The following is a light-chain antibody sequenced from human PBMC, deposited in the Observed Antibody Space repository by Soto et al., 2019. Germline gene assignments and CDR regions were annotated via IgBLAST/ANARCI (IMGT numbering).Light chain of an antibody. V-gene: IGKV1-17*01. CDR3: QHNNTYWT. J-gene: IGKJ1*01. CDR1: NGIRND. CDR2: DAF. Sequence: RASNGIRNDLGWYQQKPGKAPKLLIYDAFSFESGVPSRCSGSGSGTEHTISTSRQQHDDAATYYYQHNNTYWTFGRGTKVDIK.